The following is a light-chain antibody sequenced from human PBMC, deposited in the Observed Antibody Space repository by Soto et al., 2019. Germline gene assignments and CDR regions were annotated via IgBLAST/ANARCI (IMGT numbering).Light chain of an antibody. CDR1: SSNIGAGYV. J-gene: IGLJ1*01. V-gene: IGLV1-40*01. Sequence: QSVLTQPPSVSGAPGKRVTISCTGSSSNIGAGYVVHWYQQLPGTAPKLLIYGNINRPSGVPDRFSGSKSDTSASLAITGLQAEDEADYYCQSYDSSLSGYVFGTGTKLTVL. CDR2: GNI. CDR3: QSYDSSLSGYV.